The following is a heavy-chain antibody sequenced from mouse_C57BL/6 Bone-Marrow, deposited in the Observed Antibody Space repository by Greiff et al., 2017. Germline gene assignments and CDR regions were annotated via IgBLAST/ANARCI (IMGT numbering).Heavy chain of an antibody. CDR1: GFNIKDDY. CDR3: TTQATSDY. CDR2: IDPENGDT. D-gene: IGHD3-2*02. V-gene: IGHV14-4*01. Sequence: EVQLQQSGAELVRPGASVKLSCTASGFNIKDDYMHWVKQRPEQGLEWIGWIDPENGDTEYASKFQGKATITADTSSNTAYLHLSSLTSEDTAVYYCTTQATSDYWGQGTTLPVSS. J-gene: IGHJ2*01.